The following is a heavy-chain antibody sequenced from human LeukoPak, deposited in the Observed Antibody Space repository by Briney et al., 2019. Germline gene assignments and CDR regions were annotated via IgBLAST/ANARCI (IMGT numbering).Heavy chain of an antibody. CDR2: ISAYNGNT. Sequence: GSSVKVSCKASGGTFSSYAISWVRQAPGQGLEWMGWISAYNGNTNYAQKLQGRVTMTTDTSTSTAYMELRSLRSDDTAVYYCARHLSNYDILSEDYWFPRDAFDIWGQGTMVTVSS. CDR1: GGTFSSYA. J-gene: IGHJ3*02. V-gene: IGHV1-18*01. CDR3: ARHLSNYDILSEDYWFPRDAFDI. D-gene: IGHD3-9*01.